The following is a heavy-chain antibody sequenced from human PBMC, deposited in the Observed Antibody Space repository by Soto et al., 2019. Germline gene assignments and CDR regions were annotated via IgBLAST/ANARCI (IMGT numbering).Heavy chain of an antibody. CDR2: ISGSGGST. CDR3: AKQVHDYGDYDGAFDI. V-gene: IGHV3-23*01. Sequence: GGSLRLSCAASGFTFSSYAISWVRQAPGKGLEWVSAISGSGGSTYYADSVKGRFTISRDNSKNTLHLQMNSLRAEDTAVYYCAKQVHDYGDYDGAFDIWGQGTMVTVSS. J-gene: IGHJ3*02. D-gene: IGHD4-17*01. CDR1: GFTFSSYA.